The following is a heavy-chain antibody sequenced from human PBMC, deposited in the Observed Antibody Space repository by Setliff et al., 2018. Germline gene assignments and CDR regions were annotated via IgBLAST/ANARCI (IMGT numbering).Heavy chain of an antibody. CDR1: GDSISRSTYY. D-gene: IGHD3-22*01. V-gene: IGHV4-39*02. Sequence: SETLSLTCTVSGDSISRSTYYWGWIRQSPGKGLDWIGTVDHSGNTFYNPSLKSRVTISVDTFKNHFSLKLTSVSAADTAVYYCARRDSTGYYGYSFDFWGQGTLVTVSS. CDR2: VDHSGNT. J-gene: IGHJ4*02. CDR3: ARRDSTGYYGYSFDF.